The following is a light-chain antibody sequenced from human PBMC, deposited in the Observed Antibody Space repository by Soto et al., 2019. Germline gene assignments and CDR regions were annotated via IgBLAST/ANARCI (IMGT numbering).Light chain of an antibody. J-gene: IGKJ1*01. CDR3: QHYGYPQWT. V-gene: IGKV3-20*01. CDR1: QAISGHY. CDR2: GVS. Sequence: EIVLTQSPGTLSLSSGARATLSCRASQAISGHYLAWYQQKPGQAPRLLIYGVSSRAYGIPDRFSGSGSGTDFTLTISRLEPEDFAVYYCQHYGYPQWTFGQGTKVDIK.